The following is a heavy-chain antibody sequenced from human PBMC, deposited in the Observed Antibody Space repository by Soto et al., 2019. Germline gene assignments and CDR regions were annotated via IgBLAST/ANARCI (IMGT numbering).Heavy chain of an antibody. CDR3: ARVPFVGYFDWLDP. CDR1: GASISSYY. CDR2: MHHTQGT. D-gene: IGHD3-9*01. J-gene: IGHJ5*02. Sequence: PSETLSLTCSVSGASISSYYWTWIRQPPGGGLEWIGYMHHTQGTNDNPSRRDRVHMSIDTSMNQFSLRLTSVTAADTAVYYCARVPFVGYFDWLDPWGHGTLVTVSS. V-gene: IGHV4-59*13.